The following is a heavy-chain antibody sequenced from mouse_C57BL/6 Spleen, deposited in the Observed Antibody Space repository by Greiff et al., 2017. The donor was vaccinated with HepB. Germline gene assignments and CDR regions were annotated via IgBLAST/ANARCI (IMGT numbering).Heavy chain of an antibody. V-gene: IGHV14-4*01. J-gene: IGHJ3*01. CDR3: TGDGYSFAY. CDR1: GFNIKDDY. CDR2: IDPENGDT. Sequence: VQLKQSGAELVRPGASVKLSCTASGFNIKDDYMHWVKQRPEQGLEWIGWIDPENGDTEYASKFQGKATITADTSSNTAYLQLSSLTSEDTAVYYCTGDGYSFAYWGQGTLVTVSA. D-gene: IGHD2-3*01.